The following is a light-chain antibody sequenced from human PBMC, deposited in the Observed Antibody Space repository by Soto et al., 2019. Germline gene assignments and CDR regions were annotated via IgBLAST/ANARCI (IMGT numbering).Light chain of an antibody. CDR3: QQYNIYPLT. CDR1: QDINSY. J-gene: IGKJ4*01. CDR2: AAS. Sequence: DVQMTQSPSSLSASVGDRVTITCRASQDINSYLAWYQQKPGNAPKSLIYAASSVQTGVPSRFSGSESGTDFTLTINNLQPEDSATYYCQQYNIYPLTFGGGTKVEIK. V-gene: IGKV1D-16*01.